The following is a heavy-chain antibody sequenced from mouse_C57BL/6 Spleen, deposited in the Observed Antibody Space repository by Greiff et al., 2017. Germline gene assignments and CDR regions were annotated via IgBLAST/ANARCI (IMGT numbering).Heavy chain of an antibody. CDR1: GFTFSSYA. CDR2: ISDGGSYT. V-gene: IGHV5-4*01. J-gene: IGHJ1*03. Sequence: EVQVVESGGGLVKPGGSLKLSCAASGFTFSSYAMSWVRQTPEKRLEWVATISDGGSYTYYPDNVKGRFTISRDNAKNNLYLQMSHLKSEDTAMYYCARTGTGRYWYFDVWGTGTTVTVSS. D-gene: IGHD4-1*01. CDR3: ARTGTGRYWYFDV.